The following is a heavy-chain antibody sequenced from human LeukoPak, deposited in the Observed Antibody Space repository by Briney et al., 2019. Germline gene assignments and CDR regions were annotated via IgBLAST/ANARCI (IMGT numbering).Heavy chain of an antibody. J-gene: IGHJ3*02. V-gene: IGHV4-59*11. D-gene: IGHD4-17*01. CDR3: TRDLVTVTKGFDI. CDR2: ISYIGST. Sequence: PSETLSLTCAVSDDSFSSHYWTWIRQPPGKGLEWIGYISYIGSTNYNPSLKSQVTLSIDTSKNQFSLKLRSVTAADTAVYYCTRDLVTVTKGFDIWGQGTMVSVSS. CDR1: DDSFSSHY.